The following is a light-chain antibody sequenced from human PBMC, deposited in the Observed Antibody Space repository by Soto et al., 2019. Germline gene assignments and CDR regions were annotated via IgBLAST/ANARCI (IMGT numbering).Light chain of an antibody. CDR2: EVN. CDR3: SAYAGINNVL. Sequence: QSALTQPPSASGSPGQSVTISCTGTSSDIGGYKYVSWYQQKSGKAPKLIIYEVNERPSGVPDRLSGSKSDNTASLTVSGLQAEDEADYYCSAYAGINNVLFGGGTKLTVL. V-gene: IGLV2-8*01. CDR1: SSDIGGYKY. J-gene: IGLJ2*01.